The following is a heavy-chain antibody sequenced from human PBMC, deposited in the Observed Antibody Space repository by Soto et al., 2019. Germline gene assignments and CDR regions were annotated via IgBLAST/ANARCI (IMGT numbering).Heavy chain of an antibody. V-gene: IGHV4-4*02. Sequence: QVQLQESGPGLVKPSGTLSLTCAVSGGSISSDNWWSWVRQHPGKGLEWIGEIYHSGSTNYNPSLKSRGTISVDKSRNQFSLTLSSVTAADTVVYYCAINRSADAFDIWGQGTLVTVSS. CDR3: AINRSADAFDI. J-gene: IGHJ3*02. CDR2: IYHSGST. CDR1: GGSISSDNW.